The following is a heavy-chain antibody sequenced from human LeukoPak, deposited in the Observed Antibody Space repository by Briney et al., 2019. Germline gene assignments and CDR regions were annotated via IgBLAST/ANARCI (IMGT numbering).Heavy chain of an antibody. J-gene: IGHJ3*02. V-gene: IGHV3-23*01. CDR3: AKDIPHTMIVVVSYAFDI. CDR2: ISGSGGST. CDR1: GFTFSSYG. D-gene: IGHD3-22*01. Sequence: GGTLRLSCAASGFTFSSYGMSWVRQAPGKGLEWVSAISGSGGSTYYADSVKGRFTISRDNSKNTLYLQMNSLRAEDTAVYYCAKDIPHTMIVVVSYAFDIWGQGTMVTVSS.